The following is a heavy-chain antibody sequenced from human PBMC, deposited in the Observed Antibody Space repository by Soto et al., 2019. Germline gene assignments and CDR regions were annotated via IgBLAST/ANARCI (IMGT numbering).Heavy chain of an antibody. V-gene: IGHV1-18*01. CDR2: ISAYNGNT. D-gene: IGHD2-2*01. Sequence: ASVKVSCKASGYTFTSYGISWVRQAPGQGLEWMGWISAYNGNTNYAQKLQGRVTMTTDTSTSTAYVELRSLRSDDTAVYYCARDMGGYCSSTSCYESWFDPWG. CDR1: GYTFTSYG. J-gene: IGHJ5*02. CDR3: ARDMGGYCSSTSCYESWFDP.